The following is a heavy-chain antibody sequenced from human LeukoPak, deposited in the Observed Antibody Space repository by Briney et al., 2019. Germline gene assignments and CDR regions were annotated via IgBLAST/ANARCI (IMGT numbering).Heavy chain of an antibody. D-gene: IGHD2-15*01. V-gene: IGHV1-18*01. J-gene: IGHJ4*02. CDR2: ISAYNGNT. CDR1: GYTCTSYG. CDR3: ARADIVVVVAADYYFDY. Sequence: EASVKVSCKASGYTCTSYGISWVRQAPGQGLEWMGWISAYNGNTNYAQKLQGRVTMTTDTSTSTAYMELRSLRSDDTAVYYCARADIVVVVAADYYFDYWGQGTLVTVSS.